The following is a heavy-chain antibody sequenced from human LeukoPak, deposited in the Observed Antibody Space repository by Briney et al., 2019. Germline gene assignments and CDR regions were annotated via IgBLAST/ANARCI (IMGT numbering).Heavy chain of an antibody. CDR3: ARRLGLGFGEYSNNWFDP. D-gene: IGHD3-10*01. J-gene: IGHJ5*02. Sequence: GGSLRLSCAVSGFTFSTSWMSWVRQAPGKGLEWVANIKHDGSEKYYVDSVKGRFTISRDNAKNSLYLQMNSLRAEDTAVYYCARRLGLGFGEYSNNWFDPWGQGTLVTVSS. CDR1: GFTFSTSW. V-gene: IGHV3-7*01. CDR2: IKHDGSEK.